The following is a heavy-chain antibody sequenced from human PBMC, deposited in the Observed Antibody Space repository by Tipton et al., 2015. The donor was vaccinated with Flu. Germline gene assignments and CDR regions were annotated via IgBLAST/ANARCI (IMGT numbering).Heavy chain of an antibody. CDR3: ARDGGVGSGWSYSGGNYYYGTDV. CDR2: IYHSGST. V-gene: IGHV4-39*07. D-gene: IGHD6-19*01. Sequence: LRLSCTVSGGSINRSHYYWGWIRQPPGKGLEWIGSIYHSGSTFYHPSLKSRVTISVDTSKNQFSLKLSSVTAADTAVYYCARDGGVGSGWSYSGGNYYYGTDVWGQGTTVIVSS. CDR1: GGSINRSHYY. J-gene: IGHJ6*02.